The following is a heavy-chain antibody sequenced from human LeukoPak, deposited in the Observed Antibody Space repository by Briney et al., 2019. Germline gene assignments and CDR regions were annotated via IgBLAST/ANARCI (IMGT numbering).Heavy chain of an antibody. Sequence: GGSLRLSCAASGFTFSSYAMSWVRQAPGKGLEWVAAITNNGYATSYADSVKGRFTMSRDNSKNTLYLQMNNLRAEDTAVYYCAKDPDYGDDYWGQGTLVTVSS. CDR1: GFTFSSYA. J-gene: IGHJ4*02. CDR2: ITNNGYAT. V-gene: IGHV3-23*01. CDR3: AKDPDYGDDY. D-gene: IGHD4-17*01.